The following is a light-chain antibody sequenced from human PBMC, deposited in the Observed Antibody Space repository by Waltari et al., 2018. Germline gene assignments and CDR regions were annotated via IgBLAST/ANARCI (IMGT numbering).Light chain of an antibody. V-gene: IGLV6-57*02. CDR1: SGSIASNY. CDR3: QSYDSSLWV. Sequence: NFMLTQPHSVSESPGKTVTISCTGSSGSIASNYVQWYQQRPVSAPTTVIYEDNQRPSGVPDRFSGSIDSSSNSASLTISGLKTEDEADYYCQSYDSSLWVFGGGTKLTVL. CDR2: EDN. J-gene: IGLJ3*02.